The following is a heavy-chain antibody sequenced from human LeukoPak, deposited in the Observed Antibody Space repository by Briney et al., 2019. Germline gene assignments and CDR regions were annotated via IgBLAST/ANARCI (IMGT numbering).Heavy chain of an antibody. CDR1: GGTFSSYA. CDR3: AIAYSDYYDSSGYYFDAFDI. Sequence: SVKVSCKASGGTFSSYAISWVRPAPGQGLGWMGRIIPILGIANYAQKFQGRVTITADKSTSTAYMELSSLRSEDTAVYYCAIAYSDYYDSSGYYFDAFDIWGQGTMVTVSS. CDR2: IIPILGIA. D-gene: IGHD3-22*01. J-gene: IGHJ3*02. V-gene: IGHV1-69*04.